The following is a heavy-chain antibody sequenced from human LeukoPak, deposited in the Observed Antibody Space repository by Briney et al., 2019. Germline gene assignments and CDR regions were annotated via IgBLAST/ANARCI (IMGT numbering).Heavy chain of an antibody. J-gene: IGHJ5*02. CDR2: IKTKVDNYAT. D-gene: IGHD4-17*01. Sequence: GGSLRLSCAASGFTFSGFEMTWVRQAPGKGLECVGRIKTKVDNYATAYAASAKGRFIISRDESKNTAYLQMNSLKTEDTAMYFCTRLAYGDFRFDHWGQGTLVTVSS. CDR3: TRLAYGDFRFDH. CDR1: GFTFSGFE. V-gene: IGHV3-73*01.